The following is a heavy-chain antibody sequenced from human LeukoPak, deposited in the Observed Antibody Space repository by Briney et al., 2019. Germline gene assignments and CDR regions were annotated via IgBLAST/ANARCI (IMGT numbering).Heavy chain of an antibody. Sequence: PGGSLRLSCAASGFTFRNYAMHWVRQAPGQGLEWVAIISDDGSNKYYADSVKGRFTISRDNSKNTLYLEMNSLRTEDTAVYYCGRDRWYDILTVSSQDALDIWGQGTMVTVSS. CDR2: ISDDGSNK. CDR1: GFTFRNYA. V-gene: IGHV3-30-3*01. D-gene: IGHD3-9*01. J-gene: IGHJ3*02. CDR3: GRDRWYDILTVSSQDALDI.